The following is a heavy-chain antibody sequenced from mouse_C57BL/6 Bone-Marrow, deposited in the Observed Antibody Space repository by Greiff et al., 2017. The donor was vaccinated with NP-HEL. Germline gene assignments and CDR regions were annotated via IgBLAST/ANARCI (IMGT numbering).Heavy chain of an antibody. J-gene: IGHJ3*01. CDR1: GYTFTSYG. CDR2: ISPRSGNT. V-gene: IGHV1-81*01. CDR3: ARGRLRVASVAY. Sequence: QVQLKQSGAELARPGASVKLSCKASGYTFTSYGISWVKQRTGKGLEWIGAISPRSGNTYYNEKFKGKSTLTGDKTSSTAYMELRSLTSEDSAVYFGARGRLRVASVAYRCEGTVLRVSS. D-gene: IGHD2-4*01.